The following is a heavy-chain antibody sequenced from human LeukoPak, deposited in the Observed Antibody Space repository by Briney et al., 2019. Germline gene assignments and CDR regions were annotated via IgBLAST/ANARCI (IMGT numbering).Heavy chain of an antibody. Sequence: GGSLRLSCAASGFSFSSYAMIWVLQAPGKGLEWVSSISDSGGNSFYIDSVKGRFTISRDNSKNTLYLQVNSLRAEDTALYYCAKVSTIIEAGLRYFDLWGRGTLVTVSS. D-gene: IGHD6-19*01. CDR1: GFSFSSYA. CDR2: ISDSGGNS. CDR3: AKVSTIIEAGLRYFDL. J-gene: IGHJ2*01. V-gene: IGHV3-23*01.